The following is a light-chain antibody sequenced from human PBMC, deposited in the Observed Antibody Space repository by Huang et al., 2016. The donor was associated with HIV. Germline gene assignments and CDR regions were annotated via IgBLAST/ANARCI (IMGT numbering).Light chain of an antibody. J-gene: IGKJ4*01. Sequence: EIVLTQSPGTLSVTPGEGVTLSCRSSQGIGSDLAWYQHKPGRAPKLLIYGASHRATGVPPRFSGSGSGSEFTLTINSLQSEDFALYYCQQYNFWSPLTFGGGTKVEIK. CDR3: QQYNFWSPLT. V-gene: IGKV3-15*01. CDR1: QGIGSD. CDR2: GAS.